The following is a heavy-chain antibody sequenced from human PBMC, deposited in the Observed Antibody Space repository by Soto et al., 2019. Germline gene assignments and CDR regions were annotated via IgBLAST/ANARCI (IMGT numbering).Heavy chain of an antibody. V-gene: IGHV3-21*01. CDR1: GFTFSSYS. Sequence: GGSLRLSCAASGFTFSSYSMNWVRQAPGKGLEWVSSISSSSSYIYYADSVKGRFTISRDNAKNSLYLQMNSLRAEDTAVYYCANYYYGSGSYYAFDIWGQGTMVTVS. D-gene: IGHD3-10*01. J-gene: IGHJ3*02. CDR2: ISSSSSYI. CDR3: ANYYYGSGSYYAFDI.